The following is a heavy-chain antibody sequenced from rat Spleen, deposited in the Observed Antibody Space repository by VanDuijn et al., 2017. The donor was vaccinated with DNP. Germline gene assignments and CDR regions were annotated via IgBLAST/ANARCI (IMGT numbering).Heavy chain of an antibody. J-gene: IGHJ4*01. CDR1: GFTFSDSA. CDR3: ARPNYPGTAYAMDA. CDR2: IIYDGSHT. V-gene: IGHV5-7*01. D-gene: IGHD1-4*01. Sequence: EVQLVESGGGLVQPGRSMKLSCAASGFTFSDSAMAWVRQSPKKGLEWVATIIYDGSHTFYRDSVQGRFTISRDKTKSSLYLQMNSLKSEDTATYYCARPNYPGTAYAMDAWGLGTSVTVSS.